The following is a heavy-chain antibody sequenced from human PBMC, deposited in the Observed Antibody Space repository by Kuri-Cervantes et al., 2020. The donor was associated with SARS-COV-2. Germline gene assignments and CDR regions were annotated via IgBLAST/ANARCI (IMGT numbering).Heavy chain of an antibody. Sequence: ASVKVSCKASGYTFTSYYMHGVRQAPGQGLEWMGIINPSGSSTSYAQKFQGRVTMTRDTSTSTVYMELSSLRSEDTAVYYCARGVSHIAAAGLYYFDYWGQGTLVTVSS. CDR2: INPSGSST. D-gene: IGHD6-13*01. CDR1: GYTFTSYY. CDR3: ARGVSHIAAAGLYYFDY. J-gene: IGHJ4*02. V-gene: IGHV1-46*01.